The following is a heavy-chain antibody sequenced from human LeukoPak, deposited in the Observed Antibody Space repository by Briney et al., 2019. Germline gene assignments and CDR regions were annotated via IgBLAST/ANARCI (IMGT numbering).Heavy chain of an antibody. CDR1: GFTFSSYE. CDR3: ARGTYYDILTGSEYMDV. V-gene: IGHV3-21*01. CDR2: ISSSSSYI. J-gene: IGHJ6*03. Sequence: GGSLRLSCAASGFTFSSYEMNWVRQAPGKGLEWVSSISSSSSYIYYADSVKGRFTISRDNAKNSLYLQMNSLRAEDTAVYYCARGTYYDILTGSEYMDVWGKGTTVTVSS. D-gene: IGHD3-9*01.